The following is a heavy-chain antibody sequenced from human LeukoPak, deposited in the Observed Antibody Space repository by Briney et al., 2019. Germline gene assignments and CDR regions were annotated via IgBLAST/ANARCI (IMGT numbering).Heavy chain of an antibody. CDR1: GFSISNAW. Sequence: MAAGSLSLTCAVSGFSISNAWKNWGCQAQGKGLGWVGLIKSKTNGETRDYAAPVKGRFTISRDDSDNALYLQMNSLKNEDTAVYYCVTEVSGSFPRWGQGTLVTVSS. V-gene: IGHV3-15*01. CDR3: VTEVSGSFPR. J-gene: IGHJ4*02. CDR2: IKSKTNGETR. D-gene: IGHD1-26*01.